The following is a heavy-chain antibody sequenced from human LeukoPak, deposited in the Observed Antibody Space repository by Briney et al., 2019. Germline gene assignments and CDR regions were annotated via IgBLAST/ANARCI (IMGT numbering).Heavy chain of an antibody. D-gene: IGHD3-22*01. CDR2: IYYRGST. CDR1: GGSISSYY. CDR3: ARALGVIGEIWFDP. Sequence: SETLSLTCNVSGGSISSYYWGWIRQPPGKGLEWIGYIYYRGSTDYNPSLKSRVTISLGTSKNQFSLKLSSVTAADTAVYYCARALGVIGEIWFDPWGQGTLVTVSS. J-gene: IGHJ5*02. V-gene: IGHV4-59*12.